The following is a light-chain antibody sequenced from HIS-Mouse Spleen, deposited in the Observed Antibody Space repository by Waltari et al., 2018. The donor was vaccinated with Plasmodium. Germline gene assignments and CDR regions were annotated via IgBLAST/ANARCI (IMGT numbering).Light chain of an antibody. CDR3: QQYNNWPFT. CDR1: QSVSSN. CDR2: GAS. J-gene: IGKJ3*01. Sequence: EIVMTHSPATLSMSPGERATLSCRASQSVSSNLSWYQQKPGQAPRLLIYGASTRATGIPARFSGSGSGTEFTLTISSLQSEDFAVYYCQQYNNWPFTFGPGTKVDIK. V-gene: IGKV3-15*01.